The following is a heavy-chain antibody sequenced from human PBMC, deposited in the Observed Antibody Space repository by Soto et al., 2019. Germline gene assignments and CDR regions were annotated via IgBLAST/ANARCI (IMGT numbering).Heavy chain of an antibody. J-gene: IGHJ1*01. CDR3: ERGGCRGCSEVFQH. D-gene: IGHD2-15*01. CDR2: ISSSSSTI. CDR1: GFTLSSYS. Sequence: EVQLVESGGGLVQPGGSLRLSCAASGFTLSSYSMNWVRQAPGKGLEWVSYISSSSSTIYYADSVKGRFTISRDNAKYSLYLQMNSLGDEDTAVYYCERGGCRGCSEVFQHWGQGTLVTVSS. V-gene: IGHV3-48*02.